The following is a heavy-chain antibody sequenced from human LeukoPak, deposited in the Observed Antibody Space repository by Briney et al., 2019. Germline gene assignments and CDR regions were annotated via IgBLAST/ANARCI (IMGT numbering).Heavy chain of an antibody. D-gene: IGHD2/OR15-2a*01. CDR1: GYTLTELS. J-gene: IGHJ6*02. CDR2: FDPEDGET. Sequence: ASVKVSCKVSGYTLTELSMHWARQAPGKGHERMEGFDPEDGETIYAQKFQGRVTMTEDTSTDTAYMELSSLRSEDTAVYYCATSNSLVSSMDVWGQGTTVTVSS. CDR3: ATSNSLVSSMDV. V-gene: IGHV1-24*01.